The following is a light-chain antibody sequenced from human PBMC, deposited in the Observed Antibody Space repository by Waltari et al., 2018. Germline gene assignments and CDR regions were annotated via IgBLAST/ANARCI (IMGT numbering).Light chain of an antibody. J-gene: IGKJ1*01. Sequence: EIVLTQSPGTLSLSPGERATLSCMASQSVSRALAWYQQNPGQAPRLLIYGASNRATGIPDRFSGSGSGTDFSLISSRLEPEDFAVYYCQHYVSLPVTFGQGTKVEIK. CDR1: QSVSRA. CDR2: GAS. CDR3: QHYVSLPVT. V-gene: IGKV3-20*01.